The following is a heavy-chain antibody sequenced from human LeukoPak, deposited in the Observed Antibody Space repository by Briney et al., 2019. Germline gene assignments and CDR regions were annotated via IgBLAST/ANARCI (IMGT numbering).Heavy chain of an antibody. V-gene: IGHV3-21*01. CDR3: AREGRDDYGMDV. J-gene: IGHJ6*04. CDR1: GFTFSSYS. Sequence: GGSLRLSCAASGFTFSSYSMNWVRQAPGKGLEWVSSISSSSSYIYYADSVKGRFTISRDNAKNSLYLQMNSLRAEDTAVYYCAREGRDDYGMDVWGKGTTVTVSS. CDR2: ISSSSSYI. D-gene: IGHD3-10*01.